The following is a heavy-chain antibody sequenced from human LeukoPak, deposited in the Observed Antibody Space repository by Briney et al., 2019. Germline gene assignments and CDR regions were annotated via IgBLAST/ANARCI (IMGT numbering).Heavy chain of an antibody. CDR1: GYTFTSYY. V-gene: IGHV1-2*02. CDR3: ATSNPYYDFWSGYEGFDY. CDR2: INPNSGGT. Sequence: ASVKVSCKASGYTFTSYYMHWVRQAPGQGLEWMGWINPNSGGTNYAQKFQGRVTMTRDTSISTAYMELSRLRSDDTAVYYCATSNPYYDFWSGYEGFDYWGQGTLVTVSS. J-gene: IGHJ4*02. D-gene: IGHD3-3*01.